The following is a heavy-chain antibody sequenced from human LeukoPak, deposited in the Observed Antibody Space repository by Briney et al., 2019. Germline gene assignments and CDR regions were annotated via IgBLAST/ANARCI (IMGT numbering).Heavy chain of an antibody. Sequence: ASVKVSCKASGYTFTSYGISWVRQAPGQGLEWMGWISAYNGNTNYAQKLQGRVTMTTDTSTSTAYMELRSLRSDNTAVYYCAREREPLWFGELLPYYYYYGMDVWGQGTTVTVSS. CDR2: ISAYNGNT. CDR1: GYTFTSYG. V-gene: IGHV1-18*01. CDR3: AREREPLWFGELLPYYYYYGMDV. J-gene: IGHJ6*02. D-gene: IGHD3-10*01.